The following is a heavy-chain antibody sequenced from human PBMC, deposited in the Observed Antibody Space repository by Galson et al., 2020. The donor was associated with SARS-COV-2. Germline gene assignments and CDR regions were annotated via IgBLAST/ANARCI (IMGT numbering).Heavy chain of an antibody. CDR1: GYIFTGFY. V-gene: IGHV1-2*02. J-gene: IGHJ4*02. CDR2: INPNSGGT. D-gene: IGHD1-26*01. Sequence: ASVKVSCKASGYIFTGFYMHWVRQAPGQGLEWMGWINPNSGGTNYAQRFQGRVTMTRDTSINTAYIELNRLTSDDTAVYYCARDRRWSIVGAPWNYWGQGTLVTVSS. CDR3: ARDRRWSIVGAPWNY.